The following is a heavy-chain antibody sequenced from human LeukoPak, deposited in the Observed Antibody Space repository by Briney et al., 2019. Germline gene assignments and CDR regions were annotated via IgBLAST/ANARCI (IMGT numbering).Heavy chain of an antibody. V-gene: IGHV3-30*03. J-gene: IGHJ4*02. Sequence: GGSLRLSCAASGFTFSSYGMHWVRQAPGKGLEWVAVISYDGSNKYYADSVKGRFTISRDKSKNTLYLQMNSLRAEDTAVYYCARVLCGDYGDYWGQGTLVTVSS. D-gene: IGHD4-17*01. CDR2: ISYDGSNK. CDR1: GFTFSSYG. CDR3: ARVLCGDYGDY.